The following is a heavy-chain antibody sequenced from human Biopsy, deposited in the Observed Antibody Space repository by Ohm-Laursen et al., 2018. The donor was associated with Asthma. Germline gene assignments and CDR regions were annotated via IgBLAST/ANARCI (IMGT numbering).Heavy chain of an antibody. CDR3: ARKAGSCISRTCYSLDF. D-gene: IGHD2-2*01. CDR1: GGTFNTYV. V-gene: IGHV1-69*01. CDR2: INSVFGTT. J-gene: IGHJ4*02. Sequence: GSSVKVSCKSLGGTFNTYVIGWVRQAPAQGLEWTGGINSVFGTTTYPQKFQYRVTITADDSTSTVYMELSSLRSEDTAVYYCARKAGSCISRTCYSLDFWGQGTLVAVSS.